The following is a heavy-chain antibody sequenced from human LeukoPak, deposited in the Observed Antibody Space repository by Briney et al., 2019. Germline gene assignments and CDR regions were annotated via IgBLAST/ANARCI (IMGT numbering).Heavy chain of an antibody. V-gene: IGHV3-23*01. D-gene: IGHD3-22*01. CDR3: AKPTPTYYYDSSGYSYY. CDR2: ISGSGGST. Sequence: SGGSLRLSCAASGFTFSSYSMSWVRQAPGKGLEWVSAISGSGGSTYYADSVKGRFTISRDNSKNTLYLQMNSLRAEDTAVYYCAKPTPTYYYDSSGYSYYWGQGTLVTVSS. CDR1: GFTFSSYS. J-gene: IGHJ4*02.